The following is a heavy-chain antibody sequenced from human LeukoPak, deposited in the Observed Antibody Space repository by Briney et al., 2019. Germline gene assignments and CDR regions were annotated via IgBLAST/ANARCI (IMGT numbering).Heavy chain of an antibody. CDR3: AADPRTTGAYAVRAVIGVF. V-gene: IGHV1-58*02. Sequence: ASVKVSCKASGVTFTSAAMQCGRQTRGQRLEWIGWIVVGGGNTNYAQNFQERVTIIKDMSTGTAYMELSSLRSEDTAVYYCAADPRTTGAYAVRAVIGVFWGQGTLVTASS. CDR2: IVVGGGNT. J-gene: IGHJ4*02. D-gene: IGHD3-10*01. CDR1: GVTFTSAA.